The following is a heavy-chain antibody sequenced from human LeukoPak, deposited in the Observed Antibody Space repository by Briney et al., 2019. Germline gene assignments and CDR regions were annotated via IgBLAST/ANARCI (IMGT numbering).Heavy chain of an antibody. D-gene: IGHD6-13*01. V-gene: IGHV3-66*01. CDR1: GFTFSGYS. Sequence: GGSLRLSCAASGFTFSGYSMSWVRQAPGKGLEWVSVIYSGGSTYYADSVKGRFTISRDNSKNTLYLQMNSLRAEDTAVYYCARESLYSSSWYSPFFDYWGQGTLVTVSS. J-gene: IGHJ4*02. CDR3: ARESLYSSSWYSPFFDY. CDR2: IYSGGST.